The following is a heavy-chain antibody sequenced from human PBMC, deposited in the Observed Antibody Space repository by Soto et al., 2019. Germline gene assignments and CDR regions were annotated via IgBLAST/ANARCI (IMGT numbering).Heavy chain of an antibody. CDR3: AKDWWGYSYGLPYYYYYGMDV. CDR2: IWYGGGST. CDR1: GFTFSSYG. V-gene: IGHV3-33*06. D-gene: IGHD5-18*01. J-gene: IGHJ6*02. Sequence: GGSLRLSCAASGFTFSSYGVHWVRQAPGKGLEWVAAIWYGGGSTYYADSVKGRFTISRDNSKNTLYLQMNSLRAEDTAVYYCAKDWWGYSYGLPYYYYYGMDVWGQGTTVTVSS.